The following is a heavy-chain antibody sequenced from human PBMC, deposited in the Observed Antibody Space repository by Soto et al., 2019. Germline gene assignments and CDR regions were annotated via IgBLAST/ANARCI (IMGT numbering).Heavy chain of an antibody. V-gene: IGHV1-18*04. Sequence: ASVKVSCKASGYTLTTYGISWVRQAPGQGLEWMAWFSPYNGNTNYAQKFQGRVTMSTDTSTNTAYMDLRRLTSDDTAVYYCARDSRGDDYVWGSYRYYYYYYYGMDVWGQGTMVTVS. D-gene: IGHD3-16*02. CDR3: ARDSRGDDYVWGSYRYYYYYYYGMDV. J-gene: IGHJ6*02. CDR2: FSPYNGNT. CDR1: GYTLTTYG.